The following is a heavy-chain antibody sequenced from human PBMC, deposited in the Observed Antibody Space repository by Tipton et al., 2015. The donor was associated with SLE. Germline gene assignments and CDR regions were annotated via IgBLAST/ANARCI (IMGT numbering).Heavy chain of an antibody. J-gene: IGHJ5*02. CDR3: AKRRPPLDP. CDR1: GGSISSGGYY. V-gene: IGHV4-31*03. CDR2: IHYTGVT. Sequence: TLSLTCTVSGGSISSGGYYWSWVRQRPGTGLEWIGYIHYTGVTKYNPSLKSRVTMSVDTSKSQFSLRLSSVTSSDTAVYYCAKRRPPLDPWGQGTLVTVSS.